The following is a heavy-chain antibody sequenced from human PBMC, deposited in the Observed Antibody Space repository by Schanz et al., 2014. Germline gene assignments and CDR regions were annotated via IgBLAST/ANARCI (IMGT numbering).Heavy chain of an antibody. D-gene: IGHD3-9*01. CDR2: ISGGGGST. CDR1: GFTFSGYA. CDR3: ANLDGVSISTFS. J-gene: IGHJ5*02. Sequence: EVQLVESGGGLVQPGGSLRLSCAASGFTFSGYAMSWVRQAPGKGLEWVSSISGGGGSTRYGDSLRGRFYISRDNSKNTLYLQMNSLKPDDAGVYYCANLDGVSISTFSWGPGTLVTVSS. V-gene: IGHV3-23*04.